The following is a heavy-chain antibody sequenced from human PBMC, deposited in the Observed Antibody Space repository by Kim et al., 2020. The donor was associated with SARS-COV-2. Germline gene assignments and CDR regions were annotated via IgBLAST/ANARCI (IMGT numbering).Heavy chain of an antibody. CDR2: GNP. V-gene: IGHV7-4-1*02. Sequence: GNPTYAQAFTGRFVLSLDTSVSTAYLQISSLRAEDTAVYYCARGPGGMDVWGQGTTVTVSS. J-gene: IGHJ6*02. CDR3: ARGPGGMDV.